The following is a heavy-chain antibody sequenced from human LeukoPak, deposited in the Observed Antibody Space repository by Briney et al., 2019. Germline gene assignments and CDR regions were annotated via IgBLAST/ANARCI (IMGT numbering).Heavy chain of an antibody. CDR1: GFTVSSNY. D-gene: IGHD6-19*01. J-gene: IGHJ4*02. CDR3: AKDKQWLDVFDY. V-gene: IGHV3-53*01. Sequence: GGSLRLSCAASGFTVSSNYMSWVRQAPGKGLEWVSVIYSGGSTYYADSVKGRFTISRDNSKNTLYLQMNSLRAEDTAVYYCAKDKQWLDVFDYWGQGTLVTVSS. CDR2: IYSGGST.